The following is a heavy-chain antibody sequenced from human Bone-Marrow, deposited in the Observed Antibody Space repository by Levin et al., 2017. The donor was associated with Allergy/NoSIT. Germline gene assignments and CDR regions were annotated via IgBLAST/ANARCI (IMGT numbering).Heavy chain of an antibody. V-gene: IGHV4-59*01. D-gene: IGHD3-3*01. Sequence: RPSETLSLTCTVSGDSIGTYYWGWVRQPPGRGLEWVGHVHYTGSPKYNPSLGGRVTISRETSKNRFSLRLTSVTAADTAVYFCARVHLGRPYFFYYMDLWGKGTAVTVS. CDR3: ARVHLGRPYFFYYMDL. CDR1: GDSIGTYY. J-gene: IGHJ6*03. CDR2: VHYTGSP.